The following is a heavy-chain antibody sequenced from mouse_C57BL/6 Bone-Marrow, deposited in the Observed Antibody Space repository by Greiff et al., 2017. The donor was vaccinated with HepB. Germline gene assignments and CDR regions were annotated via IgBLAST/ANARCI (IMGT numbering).Heavy chain of an antibody. CDR3: ARWEWGYDYDYDY. V-gene: IGHV1-81*01. D-gene: IGHD2-2*01. Sequence: VQLQQSGAELARPGASVKLSCKASGYTFTSYGISWVKQRTGQGLEWIGEIYPRSGNTYYNEKFKGKATLTADKSSSKAYMELRSLTSEDSAVYFCARWEWGYDYDYDYWGQGTTLTVSS. J-gene: IGHJ2*01. CDR2: IYPRSGNT. CDR1: GYTFTSYG.